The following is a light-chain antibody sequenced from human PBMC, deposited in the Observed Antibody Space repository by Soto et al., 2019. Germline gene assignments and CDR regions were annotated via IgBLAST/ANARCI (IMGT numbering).Light chain of an antibody. CDR2: EVS. CDR1: RSDVGGYNL. V-gene: IGLV2-23*02. J-gene: IGLJ1*01. Sequence: QSVLTQPASVSGSPGQSITISCTGTRSDVGGYNLVSWYQHHPRKAPKLVIYEVSERPSGVSYRFSGSKSGNTASLTISGLQAGDEADYYCCSYAGSVDHYVFGTGTKLTGL. CDR3: CSYAGSVDHYV.